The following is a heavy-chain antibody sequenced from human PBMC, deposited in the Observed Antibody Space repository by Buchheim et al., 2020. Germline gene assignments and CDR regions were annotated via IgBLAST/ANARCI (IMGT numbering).Heavy chain of an antibody. J-gene: IGHJ6*02. CDR2: IWYDGSNK. Sequence: QVQLVESGGGVVQPGRSLRLSCAASGFTFSSYGMHWVRQAPGKGLEWVAVIWYDGSNKYYADSVKGRFTISRDNYKNTLYLQMNSLRAEDTAVYYCARGYCSSTSCYTGDYYYYGMDVWGQGTT. CDR3: ARGYCSSTSCYTGDYYYYGMDV. V-gene: IGHV3-33*01. D-gene: IGHD2-2*02. CDR1: GFTFSSYG.